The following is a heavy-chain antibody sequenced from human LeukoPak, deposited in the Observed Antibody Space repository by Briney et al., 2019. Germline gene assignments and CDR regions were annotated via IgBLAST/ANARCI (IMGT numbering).Heavy chain of an antibody. V-gene: IGHV4-34*01. CDR3: ARGDCSGGSCYLFDY. J-gene: IGHJ4*02. CDR2: IYYSGST. CDR1: GGSFSGYY. Sequence: PSETLSLTCAVYGGSFSGYYWGWISQPPGKGLEWIGSIYYSGSTYYNPSLKSRVTISVDTSKNQFSLKLSSVTAADTAVYYCARGDCSGGSCYLFDYWGQGALVTVSS. D-gene: IGHD2-15*01.